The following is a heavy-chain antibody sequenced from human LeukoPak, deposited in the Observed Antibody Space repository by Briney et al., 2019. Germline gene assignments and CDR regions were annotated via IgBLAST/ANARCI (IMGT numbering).Heavy chain of an antibody. CDR1: GGTLDTYS. Sequence: ASVTVSCKASGGTLDTYSISWVRQAPGQGLEWMGIINPSGGSTSYAQKFQGRVTMTRDTSTSTVYMELSSLRSEDTAVYYCARDGPRIAALGEDFDYWGQGTLVTVSS. J-gene: IGHJ4*02. D-gene: IGHD6-6*01. V-gene: IGHV1-46*02. CDR3: ARDGPRIAALGEDFDY. CDR2: INPSGGST.